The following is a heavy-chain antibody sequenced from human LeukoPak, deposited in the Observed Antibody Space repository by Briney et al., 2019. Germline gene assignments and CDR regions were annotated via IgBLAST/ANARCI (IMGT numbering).Heavy chain of an antibody. CDR1: GVSISPYY. V-gene: IGHV4-59*08. D-gene: IGHD3-16*01. Sequence: SETLTLTCTVSGVSISPYYGRWIRQPPGRGLEWLRYISFSRITPYTASLKNRVTMSVDTCRTHFSLIVSSVHAADPALYYCVRHAGGTTYYYWGQGTLVTVSS. CDR2: ISFSRIT. J-gene: IGHJ4*02. CDR3: VRHAGGTTYYY.